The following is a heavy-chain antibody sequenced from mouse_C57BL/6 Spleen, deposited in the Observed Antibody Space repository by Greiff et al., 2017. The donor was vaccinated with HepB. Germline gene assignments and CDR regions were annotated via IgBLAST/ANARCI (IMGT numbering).Heavy chain of an antibody. Sequence: QVQLQQSGAELVRPGASVTLSCKASGYTFTDYEMHWVKQTPVHGLEWIGAIDPETGGTAYNQKFKGKAILTADKSSSTAYMELRSLTSEDSAVYYCTRDRQLRPRALFAYWGQGTLVTVSA. CDR2: IDPETGGT. J-gene: IGHJ3*01. V-gene: IGHV1-15*01. CDR3: TRDRQLRPRALFAY. CDR1: GYTFTDYE. D-gene: IGHD3-2*02.